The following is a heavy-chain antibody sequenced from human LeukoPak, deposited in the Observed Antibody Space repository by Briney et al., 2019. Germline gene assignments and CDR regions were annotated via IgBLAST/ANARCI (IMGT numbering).Heavy chain of an antibody. D-gene: IGHD1-26*01. CDR3: ARGHLVEAGNFDY. CDR1: GFTFSSCN. V-gene: IGHV3-21*06. CDR2: ISSSSSYI. Sequence: GGSLRLSCVASGFTFSSCNINWVRQAPGKGLEWVSSISSSSSYIYYADSEKGRFTISRDNAKNSLYLQMNSLRAEDTAVYYCARGHLVEAGNFDYWGQGTLVTVSS. J-gene: IGHJ4*02.